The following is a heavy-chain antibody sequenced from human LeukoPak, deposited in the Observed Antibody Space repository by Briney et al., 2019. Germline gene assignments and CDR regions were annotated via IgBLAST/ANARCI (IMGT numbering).Heavy chain of an antibody. CDR2: INHSGST. CDR1: GGSFSGYY. J-gene: IGHJ4*02. D-gene: IGHD6-19*01. V-gene: IGHV4-34*01. CDR3: ARGQRGHSSGWYYY. Sequence: SETLSLTCAVYGGSFSGYYWSWIRQPPGKGLKWIGEINHSGSTNYNPSLKSRVTISVDTSKNQFSLKLSSVTAADTAVYYCARGQRGHSSGWYYYWGQGTLVTVSS.